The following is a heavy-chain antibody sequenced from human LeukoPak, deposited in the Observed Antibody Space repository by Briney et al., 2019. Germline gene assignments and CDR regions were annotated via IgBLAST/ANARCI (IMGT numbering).Heavy chain of an antibody. Sequence: GGSLRLSCAASGFTFDNYAMHWVRQAPGKGLEWVSLISGDGGRTYYADSVKGRFTISRDNSKNSLYLQMNSLRTEDTAFYCCAKDIGGYSYAADYWGQGTLVTVPS. CDR2: ISGDGGRT. D-gene: IGHD5-18*01. V-gene: IGHV3-43*02. CDR1: GFTFDNYA. CDR3: AKDIGGYSYAADY. J-gene: IGHJ4*02.